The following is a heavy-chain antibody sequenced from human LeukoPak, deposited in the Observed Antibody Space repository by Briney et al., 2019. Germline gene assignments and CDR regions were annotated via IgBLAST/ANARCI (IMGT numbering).Heavy chain of an antibody. CDR1: GYTFTSYG. V-gene: IGHV1-18*01. D-gene: IGHD3-10*01. CDR2: ISAYNGNT. CDR3: ARDQFPWGLLSRSDAFDI. J-gene: IGHJ3*02. Sequence: GASVKVSCKASGYTFTSYGISWVRQAPGQGLEWMGWISAYNGNTNYAQKLQGRVTMTTDTSTSTAYMELGSLRSDDTAVYYCARDQFPWGLLSRSDAFDIWGQGTMVTVSS.